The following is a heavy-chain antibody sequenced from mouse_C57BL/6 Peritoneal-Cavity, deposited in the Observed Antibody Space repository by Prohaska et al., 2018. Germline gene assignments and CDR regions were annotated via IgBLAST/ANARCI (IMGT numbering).Heavy chain of an antibody. D-gene: IGHD1-1*01. Sequence: GAELVKPGASVKVFCKASGYTFTSYWMHWVKQRPGQGLEWIGRIHPSDSDTNYNQKFKGKATLTVDKSSSTAYMQLSSLTSEDSAVYYCAIYGSSYDYYAMDYWGQGTSVTVSS. CDR3: AIYGSSYDYYAMDY. V-gene: IGHV1-74*01. J-gene: IGHJ4*01. CDR2: IHPSDSDT. CDR1: GYTFTSYW.